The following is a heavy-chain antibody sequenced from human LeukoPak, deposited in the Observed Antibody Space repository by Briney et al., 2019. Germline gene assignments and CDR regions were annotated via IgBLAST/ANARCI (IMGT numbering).Heavy chain of an antibody. Sequence: ASVKVSCKASGYTFTSYGISWVRQAPGQGLEWMGIINPSGGSTSYAQKFQGRVTMTRDTSTSTVYMELSSLRSEDTAVYYCARGIHIDYYYYGMDVWGQGTTVTVSS. CDR2: INPSGGST. J-gene: IGHJ6*02. V-gene: IGHV1-46*01. CDR1: GYTFTSYG. CDR3: ARGIHIDYYYYGMDV.